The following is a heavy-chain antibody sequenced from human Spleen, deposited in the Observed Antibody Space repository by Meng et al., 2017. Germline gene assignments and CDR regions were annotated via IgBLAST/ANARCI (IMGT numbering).Heavy chain of an antibody. V-gene: IGHV1-18*01. D-gene: IGHD3-10*01. Sequence: QIKPVQSGPTVMKPGDSVKVTCKASHYSFTGYGVSWFRQAPGQGLEWMALLGSHDGDTSHAPMFQGRVTVTAGRPTATAYMELRILRSDDTAVYCCARGTPGRSYSDYWGQGTLVTVSS. CDR2: LGSHDGDT. CDR1: HYSFTGYG. CDR3: ARGTPGRSYSDY. J-gene: IGHJ4*02.